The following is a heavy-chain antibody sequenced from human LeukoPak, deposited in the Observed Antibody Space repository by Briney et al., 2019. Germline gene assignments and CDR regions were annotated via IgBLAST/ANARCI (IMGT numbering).Heavy chain of an antibody. D-gene: IGHD2-2*01. CDR3: ARDQGAVWYQLLFDAFDI. Sequence: GGSLRLSCAASGFTFSSYAMHWVRQAPGKGLEWVAVISYDGSNKYYADSVKGRLTISRDNSKNTLYLQMNSLRAEDTAVYYCARDQGAVWYQLLFDAFDIWGQGTMVTVSS. J-gene: IGHJ3*02. CDR1: GFTFSSYA. CDR2: ISYDGSNK. V-gene: IGHV3-30-3*01.